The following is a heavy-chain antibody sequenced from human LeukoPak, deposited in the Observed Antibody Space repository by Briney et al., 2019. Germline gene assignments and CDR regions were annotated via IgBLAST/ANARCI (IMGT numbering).Heavy chain of an antibody. CDR3: ARAGYSSGYTLFDP. J-gene: IGHJ5*02. CDR2: TYSGGST. V-gene: IGHV3-53*01. D-gene: IGHD6-19*01. CDR1: GFTVSSNY. Sequence: GGSLRLPCAASGFTVSSNYMSWVRQAPGEGLEWVSVTYSGGSTYYADSVKGRFTISRDNSKNTLYLQMNSLRAEDTAVYYCARAGYSSGYTLFDPWGQGTLVTVSS.